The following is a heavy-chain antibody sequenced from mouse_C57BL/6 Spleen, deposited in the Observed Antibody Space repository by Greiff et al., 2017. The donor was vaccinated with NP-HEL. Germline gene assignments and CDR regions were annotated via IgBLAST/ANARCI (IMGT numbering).Heavy chain of an antibody. D-gene: IGHD2-4*01. CDR2: ILPGSGST. Sequence: QVQLQQSGAELMKPGASVKLSCKATGYTFTGYWIEWVKQRPGHGLEWIGEILPGSGSTYYTAQFKGKATFTANPSSNTAYMQLSSLTTEDAAIYYCARFYYDSYWYFDVWGTGTTVTVSS. CDR3: ARFYYDSYWYFDV. V-gene: IGHV1-9*01. CDR1: GYTFTGYW. J-gene: IGHJ1*03.